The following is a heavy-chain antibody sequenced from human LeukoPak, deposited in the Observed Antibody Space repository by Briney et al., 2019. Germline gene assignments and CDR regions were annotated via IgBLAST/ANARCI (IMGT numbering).Heavy chain of an antibody. D-gene: IGHD2-2*01. V-gene: IGHV3-53*01. J-gene: IGHJ3*01. CDR1: GFTVSSNY. Sequence: PGGSLRLSCAASGFTVSSNYMSWVRQAPGKGLEWVSVIYSGGSTYYADSVKGRFTISRDNAKNSLSLQMNSLRAEDTAVYYCARGTYCSNTTCYPLGVFDVWRQRPMVTLPS. CDR2: IYSGGST. CDR3: ARGTYCSNTTCYPLGVFDV.